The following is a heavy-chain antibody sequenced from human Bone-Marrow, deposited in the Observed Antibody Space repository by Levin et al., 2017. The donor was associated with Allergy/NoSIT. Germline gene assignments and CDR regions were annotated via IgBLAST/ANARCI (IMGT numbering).Heavy chain of an antibody. V-gene: IGHV3-30*18. CDR1: GFTFSSYG. D-gene: IGHD2-21*02. J-gene: IGHJ4*02. CDR3: AKDPLIRCGGDCYYSYDY. Sequence: PGGSLRLSCAASGFTFSSYGMHWVRQAPGKGLEWVAVISYDGSNKYYADSVKGRFTISRDNSKNTLYLQMNSLRAEDTAVYYCAKDPLIRCGGDCYYSYDYWGQGTLVTVSS. CDR2: ISYDGSNK.